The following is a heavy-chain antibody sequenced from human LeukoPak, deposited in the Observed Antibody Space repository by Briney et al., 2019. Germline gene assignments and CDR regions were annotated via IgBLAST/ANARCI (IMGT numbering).Heavy chain of an antibody. CDR3: AKDPSSSWFGDYFDY. D-gene: IGHD6-13*01. V-gene: IGHV3-23*01. Sequence: AGSMRLSCAASGFTLSTYAMSWVRQTQGKGLEWVAATTSSDAGTYHADSERGRFTISRANSKNTLYLQMNSLTAEDTAVYYCAKDPSSSWFGDYFDYWGQGTLVTVSS. CDR1: GFTLSTYA. CDR2: TTSSDAGT. J-gene: IGHJ4*02.